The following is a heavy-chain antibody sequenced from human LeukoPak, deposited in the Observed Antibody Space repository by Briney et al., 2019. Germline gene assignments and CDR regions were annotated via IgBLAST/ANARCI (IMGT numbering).Heavy chain of an antibody. J-gene: IGHJ3*02. Sequence: ASVKVSCKASGYTFTGYYMHWVRQAPGQGLAWMGWINPNSGGTNYAQKFQGRVTMTRDTSISTAYMELSRLRSDDTAVYYCARAIVLVVYAVRGAFDIWGQGTMVTVSS. CDR1: GYTFTGYY. CDR2: INPNSGGT. D-gene: IGHD2-8*02. V-gene: IGHV1-2*02. CDR3: ARAIVLVVYAVRGAFDI.